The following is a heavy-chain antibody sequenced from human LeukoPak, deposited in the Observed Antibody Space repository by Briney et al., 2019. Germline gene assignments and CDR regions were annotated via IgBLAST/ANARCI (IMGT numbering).Heavy chain of an antibody. CDR3: AQGTPTGYGTSWFDY. V-gene: IGHV3-23*01. CDR1: GFTFSSYA. Sequence: GGSLRLSCAASGFTFSSYAMSWVRQASGKGLEWVSLITGSGGNTYSADSVKGRFTISRDNSKNTLYLQMSSLRAEDTAIYYCAQGTPTGYGTSWFDYWGQGTLVTVSS. CDR2: ITGSGGNT. J-gene: IGHJ4*02. D-gene: IGHD6-13*01.